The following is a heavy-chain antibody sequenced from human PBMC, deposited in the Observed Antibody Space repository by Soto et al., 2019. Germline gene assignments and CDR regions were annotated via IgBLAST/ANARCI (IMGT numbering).Heavy chain of an antibody. CDR1: GGSFSDYY. D-gene: IGHD1-26*01. CDR2: INHSGST. V-gene: IGHV4-34*01. CDR3: LRVVEDATRHTDSDS. J-gene: IGHJ4*02. Sequence: SETLSLTCAVYGGSFSDYYWSWIRQPPGKGLEWIGEINHSGSTNYNPSLKSRVTISVDTSKNQLSLKVSSVTAADTAVYYCLRVVEDATRHTDSDSWGQGILVTVSS.